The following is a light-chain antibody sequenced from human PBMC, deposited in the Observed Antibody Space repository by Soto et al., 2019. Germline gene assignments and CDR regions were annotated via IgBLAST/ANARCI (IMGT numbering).Light chain of an antibody. V-gene: IGKV3-20*01. CDR1: QSVISSY. CDR3: QPYGSSLPYT. Sequence: EIVLTQSPGTLSLSPGERATLSCRASQSVISSYLAWYQQKPGQAPRRIIYGASSRATGIPDRFSGSGSGTDFTLTISRLEPEDFAEYYCQPYGSSLPYTFGQGTKLEIK. CDR2: GAS. J-gene: IGKJ2*01.